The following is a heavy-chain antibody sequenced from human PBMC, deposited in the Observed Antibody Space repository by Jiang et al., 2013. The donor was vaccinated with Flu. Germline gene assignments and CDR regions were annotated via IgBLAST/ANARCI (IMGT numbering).Heavy chain of an antibody. CDR1: GHSITTDYF. CDR2: IYHSGKT. J-gene: IGHJ5*02. CDR3: ARGFMKTDSFDPHNHFDP. V-gene: IGHV4-38-2*02. Sequence: LLKASETLSLTCSVSGHSITTDYFWAWIRQPPGKGLEWVGSIYHSGKTYYNPSLRGRLTISVDTSKNQFSLRLTSVTAADTAVYYCARGFMKTDSFDPHNHFDPWGQGTLVSVSS. D-gene: IGHD3-16*01.